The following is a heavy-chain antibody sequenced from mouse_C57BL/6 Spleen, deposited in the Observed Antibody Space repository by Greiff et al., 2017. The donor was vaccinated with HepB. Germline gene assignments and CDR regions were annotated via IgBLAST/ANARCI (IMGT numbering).Heavy chain of an antibody. CDR1: GYTFTDYY. D-gene: IGHD2-5*01. CDR3: ARAYYSIFFDY. Sequence: VQLQQSGAELVRPGASVKLSCKASGYTFTDYYINWVKQRPGQGLEWIARIYPGSGNTYYNEKFKGKATLTAEKSSSTAYMQLSSLTSEDSAVYFCARAYYSIFFDYWGQGTTLTVSS. V-gene: IGHV1-76*01. J-gene: IGHJ2*01. CDR2: IYPGSGNT.